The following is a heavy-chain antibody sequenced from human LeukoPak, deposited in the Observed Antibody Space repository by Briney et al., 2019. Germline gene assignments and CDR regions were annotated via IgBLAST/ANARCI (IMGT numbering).Heavy chain of an antibody. V-gene: IGHV3-11*01. CDR2: ISISGSTI. D-gene: IGHD2-21*02. CDR1: GFTFSGYY. Sequence: GGSLRLSCAASGFTFSGYYMSWIRQAPGKGLNWVPYISISGSTIYYADSVKGRFTISRDNAKNSLYLQMNSLRAEDTAVYYCARVSCGGDCYSYYYYYYMDVWGKGTTVTVSS. CDR3: ARVSCGGDCYSYYYYYYMDV. J-gene: IGHJ6*03.